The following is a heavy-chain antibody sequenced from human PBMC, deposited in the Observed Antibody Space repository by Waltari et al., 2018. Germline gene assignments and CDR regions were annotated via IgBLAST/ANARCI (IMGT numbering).Heavy chain of an antibody. J-gene: IGHJ5*02. CDR1: GFTFSSYS. CDR2: ISSSSSYI. D-gene: IGHD6-6*01. Sequence: EVQLVESGGGLVKPGGSLRLSCAASGFTFSSYSMNWVRKAPGKGLAWVSSISSSSSYIYYADSVKGRFTISRDNAKNSLYLQMNSLRAEDTAVYYCASFEYSSSGVLDWFDPWGQGTLVTVSS. CDR3: ASFEYSSSGVLDWFDP. V-gene: IGHV3-21*01.